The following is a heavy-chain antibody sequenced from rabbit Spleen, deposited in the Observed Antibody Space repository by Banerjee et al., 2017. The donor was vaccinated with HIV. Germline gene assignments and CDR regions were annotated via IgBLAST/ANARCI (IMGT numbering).Heavy chain of an antibody. CDR2: IYGGSSGST. J-gene: IGHJ3*01. V-gene: IGHV1S45*01. Sequence: QQQLTETGGGLVQPGGSLTLSCKASGIDFTKYYITWVRQAPGKGLEWIGCIYGGSSGSTYYARWAKGRFTISKTSSTTVTLQMTSLTAADTAAYFCARGYNSASYKIDLWGQGTLVTVS. CDR3: ARGYNSASYKIDL. CDR1: GIDFTKYY. D-gene: IGHD4-1*01.